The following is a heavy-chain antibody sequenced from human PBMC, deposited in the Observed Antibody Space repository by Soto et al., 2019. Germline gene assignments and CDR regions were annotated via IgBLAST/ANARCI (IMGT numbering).Heavy chain of an antibody. J-gene: IGHJ6*02. V-gene: IGHV1-69*13. CDR2: IIPIFGTA. CDR3: ASALIVVVANYYYYGMDV. Sequence: SVKVSCKASGGTFGSYAISWVRQAPGQGLEWMGGIIPIFGTANYAQKFQGRVTITADESTSTAYMELSSLRSEDTAVYYCASALIVVVANYYYYGMDVWGQGTTVTVSS. D-gene: IGHD2-15*01. CDR1: GGTFGSYA.